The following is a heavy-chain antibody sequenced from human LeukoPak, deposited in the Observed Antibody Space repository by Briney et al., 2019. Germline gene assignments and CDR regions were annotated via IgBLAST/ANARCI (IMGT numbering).Heavy chain of an antibody. V-gene: IGHV3-48*04. CDR1: GFIFSSYS. CDR2: ISSSSSTI. J-gene: IGHJ6*03. Sequence: PGGSLRLSCAASGFIFSSYSMNWVRQAPGKGLEWVSYISSSSSTIYYADSVKGRFTISRDNAKNSLYLQMNSLRAEDTALYYCAKESHNYYYYHMDAWGKGTTVTVSS. CDR3: AKESHNYYYYHMDA.